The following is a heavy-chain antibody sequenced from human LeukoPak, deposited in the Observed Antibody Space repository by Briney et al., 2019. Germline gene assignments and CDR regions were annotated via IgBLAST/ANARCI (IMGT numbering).Heavy chain of an antibody. CDR3: ATTTIRLGY. D-gene: IGHD1-26*01. V-gene: IGHV4-39*07. J-gene: IGHJ4*02. CDR2: IYYSGST. CDR1: GGSINSSTYS. Sequence: SETLSLTCTVSGGSINSSTYSWGWIRQPPGKGLEWISSIYYSGSTYNNPSLKSRVTISVDTSKNQFSLKLSSVTAADTAVYYCATTTIRLGYWGQGTLVTVSS.